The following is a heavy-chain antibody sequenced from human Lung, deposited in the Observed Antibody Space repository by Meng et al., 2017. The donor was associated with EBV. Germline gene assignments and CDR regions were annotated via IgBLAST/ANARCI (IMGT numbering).Heavy chain of an antibody. J-gene: IGHJ4*02. CDR3: ASSDYYRSDY. V-gene: IGHV4-4*02. CDR1: GGSISRSDW. Sequence: QWELKESRPGLVKPLDDLSLTCAVSGGSISRSDWWSWVRQPPGKGLEWIGETSHSGSTNYSPSLKSRVTISLDKSKNQLSLKLNSVTAADTAVYYCASSDYYRSDYWGQGTLVTVSS. D-gene: IGHD3-22*01. CDR2: TSHSGST.